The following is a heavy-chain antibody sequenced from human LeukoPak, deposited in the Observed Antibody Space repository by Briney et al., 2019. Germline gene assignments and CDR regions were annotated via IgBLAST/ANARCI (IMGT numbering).Heavy chain of an antibody. D-gene: IGHD3-3*01. J-gene: IGHJ4*02. CDR1: GFTFSNYW. Sequence: PGGSLRLSCVVSGFTFSNYWMSWVRQAPGKGLEWVGRIKSKTDGGTTDYAAPVKGRFTISRDDSKNTLYLQMNSLKTEDTAVYYCTTEDFWSGYYTDYWGQGTLVTVSS. CDR3: TTEDFWSGYYTDY. V-gene: IGHV3-15*01. CDR2: IKSKTDGGTT.